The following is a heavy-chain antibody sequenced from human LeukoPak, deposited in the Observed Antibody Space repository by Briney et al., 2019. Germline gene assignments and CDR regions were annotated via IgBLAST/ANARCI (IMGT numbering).Heavy chain of an antibody. CDR3: ARGIYGPGSYYNVFDWFDP. J-gene: IGHJ5*02. CDR1: GYSFTSYW. V-gene: IGHV5-51*01. Sequence: GESLKISCKGSGYSFTSYWIGWVRQMPGKGLEWMGIIYPGDSDTRYSPSFQGQVTISADKSISTAYLQWSSLKASDTAMYYCARGIYGPGSYYNVFDWFDPWGQGTLVTVSS. CDR2: IYPGDSDT. D-gene: IGHD3-10*01.